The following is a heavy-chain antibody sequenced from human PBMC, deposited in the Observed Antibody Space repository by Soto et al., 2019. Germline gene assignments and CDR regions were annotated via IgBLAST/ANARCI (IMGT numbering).Heavy chain of an antibody. J-gene: IGHJ6*03. CDR3: ARDIVVVVAATLYYYYMDV. Sequence: ESGGGVVQPGRSLRLSCAASGFTFSSYGMHWVRQAPGKGLEWVAVIWYDGSNKYYADSVKGRFTISRDNSKNTLYLQMNSLRAEDTAVYYCARDIVVVVAATLYYYYMDVWGKGTTVTVSS. CDR2: IWYDGSNK. CDR1: GFTFSSYG. D-gene: IGHD2-15*01. V-gene: IGHV3-33*01.